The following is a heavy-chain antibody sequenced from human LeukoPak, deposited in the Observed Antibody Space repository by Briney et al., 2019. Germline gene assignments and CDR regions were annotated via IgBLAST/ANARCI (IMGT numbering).Heavy chain of an antibody. V-gene: IGHV3-23*01. CDR1: GGSFSGYY. Sequence: ETLSLTCAVYGGSFSGYYWSWIRQPPGKGLEWVSSISVSGGSTFYADSVKGRFTISRDNSKNTLYLQMNSLRAEDTAVYYCAKTDLRSYIDYWGQGTLVTVSS. CDR3: AKTDLRSYIDY. J-gene: IGHJ4*02. CDR2: ISVSGGST.